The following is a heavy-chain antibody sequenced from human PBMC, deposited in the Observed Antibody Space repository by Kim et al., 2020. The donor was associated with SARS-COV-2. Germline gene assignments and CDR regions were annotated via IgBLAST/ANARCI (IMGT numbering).Heavy chain of an antibody. Sequence: ASVKVSCKVSGYTLTELSMHWVRQAPGKGLEWMGGFDPEDGVTIYAQKFQGRVTMTEDTSTDTAYMELSSLRSEDTAVYYCATTPAIVGATFFYYWGQGTLVTVSS. D-gene: IGHD1-26*01. CDR1: GYTLTELS. V-gene: IGHV1-24*01. CDR2: FDPEDGVT. J-gene: IGHJ4*02. CDR3: ATTPAIVGATFFYY.